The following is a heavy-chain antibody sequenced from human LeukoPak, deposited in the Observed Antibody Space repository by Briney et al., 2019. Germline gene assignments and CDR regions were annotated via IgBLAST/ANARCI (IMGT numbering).Heavy chain of an antibody. CDR2: IYYSGTT. CDR1: GGSVSGYY. CDR3: ARDRWGSSSSDY. J-gene: IGHJ4*02. D-gene: IGHD6-6*01. Sequence: SETLSLTCTVSGGSVSGYYWSWIRQPPGKGLEWIGYIYYSGTTNYNLSLKSRVTISVDTSKNQFSLKVSSVTAADTAVYYCARDRWGSSSSDYWGQGTLVTVSS. V-gene: IGHV4-59*02.